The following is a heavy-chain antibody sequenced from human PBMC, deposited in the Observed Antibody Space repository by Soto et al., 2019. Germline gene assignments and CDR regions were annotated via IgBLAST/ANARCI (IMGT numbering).Heavy chain of an antibody. V-gene: IGHV1-69*04. CDR2: IIPILGIA. D-gene: IGHD2-2*01. CDR1: GGTFSSYT. CDR3: ARDLGYCSSTSCYPGHDAFDI. Sequence: SVKVSCNASGGTFSSYTISWVRQAPGQGLEWMGRIIPILGIANYAQKFQGRVTITADKSTSTAYMELSSLRSEDTAVYYCARDLGYCSSTSCYPGHDAFDIWGQGTMVTVSS. J-gene: IGHJ3*02.